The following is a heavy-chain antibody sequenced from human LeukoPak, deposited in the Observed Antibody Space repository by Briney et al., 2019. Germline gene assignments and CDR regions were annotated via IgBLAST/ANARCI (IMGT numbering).Heavy chain of an antibody. J-gene: IGHJ4*02. CDR1: GGSISTYY. D-gene: IGHD6-19*01. Sequence: SDTLSLTCTVSGGSISTYYWSWIRQPPGKGLEWIGYIYYSGSTNYNHSLKSRVTISVDTSKNQFSLKLNSVTAADTAVYYCARHDGRYSSGWDFDYWGQGTLVTVSS. CDR3: ARHDGRYSSGWDFDY. V-gene: IGHV4-59*08. CDR2: IYYSGST.